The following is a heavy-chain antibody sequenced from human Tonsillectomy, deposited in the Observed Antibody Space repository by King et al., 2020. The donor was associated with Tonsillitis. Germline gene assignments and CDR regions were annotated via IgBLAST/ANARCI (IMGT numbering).Heavy chain of an antibody. CDR1: GFTFSTYW. J-gene: IGHJ4*02. V-gene: IGHV3-7*01. CDR3: AREVGRFGELLSVY. Sequence: VQLVESGGGVVQPGGSLRLSCAASGFTFSTYWMSWVRQAPGKGLEWVANIKEDGSEKYYVDSVKGRFTISRDNDKNSLYLQMNSLRAEDTAVYYCAREVGRFGELLSVYWGQGTLVTVSS. CDR2: IKEDGSEK. D-gene: IGHD3-10*01.